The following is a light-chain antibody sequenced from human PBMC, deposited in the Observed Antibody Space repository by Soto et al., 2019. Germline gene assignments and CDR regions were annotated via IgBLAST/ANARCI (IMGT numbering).Light chain of an antibody. J-gene: IGKJ1*01. CDR2: DSS. CDR3: HQYASSPWT. Sequence: EIVLTQSPGTLSLSPGERATLSCRASQSVSSTYLAWYQQKPGQAPRLLIYDSSTRAASIPDRFSGSGSGTDFTLTISRLEAEDFAVYYCHQYASSPWTLVQGAKAEIK. CDR1: QSVSSTY. V-gene: IGKV3-20*01.